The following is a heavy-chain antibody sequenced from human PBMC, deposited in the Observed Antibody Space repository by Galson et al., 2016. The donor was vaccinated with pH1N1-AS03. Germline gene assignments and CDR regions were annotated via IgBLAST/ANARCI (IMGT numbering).Heavy chain of an antibody. D-gene: IGHD1-26*01. Sequence: SLRLSCAASGFTLSTYWMNWVRQVPGKGLEWIANVKQDGSKKHYVGSVRGRFTISRDNAKNSLYLQMNTLRVDDTAIYYCATSGSYRFDYWGQGALVTVSS. J-gene: IGHJ4*02. CDR1: GFTLSTYW. CDR2: VKQDGSKK. V-gene: IGHV3-7*01. CDR3: ATSGSYRFDY.